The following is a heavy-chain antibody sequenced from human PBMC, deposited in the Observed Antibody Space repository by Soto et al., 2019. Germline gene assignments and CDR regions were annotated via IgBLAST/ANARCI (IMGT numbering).Heavy chain of an antibody. Sequence: PSETLSLTCSVSGASVSSYYWSWFRQPVGKGLEWIGRIHSSGNLNYNPSLESRVTMSLDTSKNQFSLRLSSLTAADTALYLCARDVGKNYWGQGTRVTVS. CDR2: IHSSGNL. D-gene: IGHD3-10*01. V-gene: IGHV4-4*07. J-gene: IGHJ4*02. CDR1: GASVSSYY. CDR3: ARDVGKNY.